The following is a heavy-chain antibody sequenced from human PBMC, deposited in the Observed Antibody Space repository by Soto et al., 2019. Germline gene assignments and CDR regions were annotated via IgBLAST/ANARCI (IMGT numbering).Heavy chain of an antibody. Sequence: GGSLRLSCAASGFPFSTYWMHWVRQAPGKGLVWVSRINSDGSSTSYADSVKGRFTISRDNAYNTLYLQMNSLRAEDTAVHYCARGPSGYGNYWGQGTLVTVSS. CDR2: INSDGSST. J-gene: IGHJ4*02. D-gene: IGHD5-12*01. V-gene: IGHV3-74*01. CDR3: ARGPSGYGNY. CDR1: GFPFSTYW.